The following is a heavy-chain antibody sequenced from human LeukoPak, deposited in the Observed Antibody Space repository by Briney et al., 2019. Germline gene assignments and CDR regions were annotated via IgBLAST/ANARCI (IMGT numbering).Heavy chain of an antibody. Sequence: GGSLRISCSASGFTFSSYAMHWVRQAPGKGLEYVSAINSSGASTYYADSVKGRFTISRDNSKNTLYLQMSSLRPEDAAVYYCVKDGMAVAGTAPLNYWGLGILVTVSS. CDR1: GFTFSSYA. CDR3: VKDGMAVAGTAPLNY. CDR2: INSSGAST. J-gene: IGHJ4*02. D-gene: IGHD6-19*01. V-gene: IGHV3-64D*08.